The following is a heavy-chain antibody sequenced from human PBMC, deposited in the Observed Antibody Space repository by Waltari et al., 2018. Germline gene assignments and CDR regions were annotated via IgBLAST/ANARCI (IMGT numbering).Heavy chain of an antibody. CDR2: IEGDGSCI. V-gene: IGHV3-74*01. D-gene: IGHD4-4*01. Sequence: EVQLVESGGGLVQPGGSLRLTCAASGFTFSGYRMHWVRQVPGKGRVGVSRIEGDGSCIKYADSVKGRLTISRDNANNTLYLQMNSLRTEDTALYYCARSTYSNSRIEYWGQGTLVTVSS. CDR1: GFTFSGYR. J-gene: IGHJ4*02. CDR3: ARSTYSNSRIEY.